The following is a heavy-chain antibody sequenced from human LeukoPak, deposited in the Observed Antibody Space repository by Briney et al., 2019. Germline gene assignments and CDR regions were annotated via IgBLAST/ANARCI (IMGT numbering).Heavy chain of an antibody. D-gene: IGHD2-2*01. CDR2: IYTSGST. CDR3: ARESRPSCFGCNYYYYMDV. J-gene: IGHJ6*03. CDR1: GGSISSYY. V-gene: IGHV4-4*08. Sequence: SETLSLTCTVSGGSISSYYWSWIRQPPGKGLEWIGRIYTSGSTNYNPSLKSRVTISVDTSKNQFSLKLSSVTAADTAVYYCARESRPSCFGCNYYYYMDVWGKGTTVTISS.